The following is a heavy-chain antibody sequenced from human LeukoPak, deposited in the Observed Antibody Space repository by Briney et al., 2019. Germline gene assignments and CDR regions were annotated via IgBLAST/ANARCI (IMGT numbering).Heavy chain of an antibody. V-gene: IGHV3-23*01. D-gene: IGHD6-13*01. Sequence: GGSLRLSCAASGFTFSSYAMSWVRQAPGKGLEWVSVISGSGGSTYYADSVKGRFTISRDNSKNTLYLQMNSLRAEDTAVYYCAKDGYSSSWYEGWYFDYWGQGTLVTVSS. CDR3: AKDGYSSSWYEGWYFDY. J-gene: IGHJ4*02. CDR2: ISGSGGST. CDR1: GFTFSSYA.